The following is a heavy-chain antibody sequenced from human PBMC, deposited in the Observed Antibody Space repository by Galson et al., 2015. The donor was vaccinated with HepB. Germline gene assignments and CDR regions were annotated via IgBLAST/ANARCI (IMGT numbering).Heavy chain of an antibody. CDR1: GGTFSSNT. CDR2: IIPIFGSG. D-gene: IGHD3-22*01. V-gene: IGHV1-69*13. J-gene: IGHJ4*02. CDR3: ARQYDTSGYYAY. Sequence: SVKVSCKASGGTFSSNTISWVRQAPGQGLEWMGGIIPIFGSGNYAQKFQGRVTITADESKSTVYLELSSLRSEDTAVYHCARQYDTSGYYAYWGQGTLVTVSS.